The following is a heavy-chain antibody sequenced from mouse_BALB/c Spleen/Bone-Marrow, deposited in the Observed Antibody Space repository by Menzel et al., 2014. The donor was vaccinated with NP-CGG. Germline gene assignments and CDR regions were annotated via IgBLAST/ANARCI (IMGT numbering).Heavy chain of an antibody. CDR3: TRNWDVYYFDY. Sequence: EVKVEESGGGSVQPGGSMKLSCVASGFTFSNYWMNWVRQSPEKGLEWVAEIRLKSNNYATHYAESVKGRFTISRDDSKSSVYLQMNNLRAEDTGIYYCTRNWDVYYFDYWGQGTTLTVSS. D-gene: IGHD4-1*02. CDR1: GFTFSNYW. CDR2: IRLKSNNYAT. V-gene: IGHV6-6*02. J-gene: IGHJ2*01.